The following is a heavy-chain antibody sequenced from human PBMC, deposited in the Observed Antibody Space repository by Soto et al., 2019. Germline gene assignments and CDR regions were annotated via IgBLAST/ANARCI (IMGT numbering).Heavy chain of an antibody. CDR1: GFSLSTSGVG. Sequence: SGPTLVNPTQTLTLTCTFSGFSLSTSGVGVGWIRQPPGKALEWLALIYCNDDKRYSPSLKSRLTITKDTSKNQVVLTMTNMDPVDTATYYCAHRRGDSSGYYYVYYFDYWGQGTLVTVSS. D-gene: IGHD3-22*01. CDR2: IYCNDDK. V-gene: IGHV2-5*01. J-gene: IGHJ4*02. CDR3: AHRRGDSSGYYYVYYFDY.